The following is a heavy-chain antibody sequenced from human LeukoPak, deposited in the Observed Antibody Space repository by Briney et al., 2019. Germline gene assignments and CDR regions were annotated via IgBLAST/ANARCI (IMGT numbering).Heavy chain of an antibody. J-gene: IGHJ4*02. CDR1: GGTFSSYA. CDR3: ARSDIVVVPAAISSLGY. D-gene: IGHD2-2*01. V-gene: IGHV1-69*01. Sequence: SVKVSCKASGGTFSSYAISWVRQAPGQGLEWMGGIIPIFGTANYAQKFQGRVTITADESTSTAYMELSSLRSEDTAVYYCARSDIVVVPAAISSLGYWGQGTLVTVSS. CDR2: IIPIFGTA.